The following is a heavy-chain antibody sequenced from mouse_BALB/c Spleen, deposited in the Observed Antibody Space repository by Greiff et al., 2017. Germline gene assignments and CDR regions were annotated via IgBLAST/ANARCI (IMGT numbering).Heavy chain of an antibody. Sequence: EVKLVESGGGLVQPKGSLKLSCAASGFTFNTYAMNWVRQAPGKGLEWVARIRSKSNNYATYYADSVKDRFTISRDDSQSMLYLQMNNLKTEDTAMYYCVRQIYYDYDSRGYYFDYWCQGTTLTVSS. CDR3: VRQIYYDYDSRGYYFDY. V-gene: IGHV10-1*02. CDR2: IRSKSNNYAT. J-gene: IGHJ2*01. CDR1: GFTFNTYA. D-gene: IGHD2-4*01.